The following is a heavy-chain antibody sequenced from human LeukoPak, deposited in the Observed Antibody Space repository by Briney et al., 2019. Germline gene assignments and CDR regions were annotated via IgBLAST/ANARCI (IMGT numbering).Heavy chain of an antibody. Sequence: ASVKVSCKASGYTFTSYDINWVRQATGQGLEWMGWMNPNSCNTGYAQKFQGRVTMTRNTSISTAYMELSSLRSEDTAVYYCARGRGDYDFWSGYYQLDYWGQGTLVTVSS. CDR2: MNPNSCNT. V-gene: IGHV1-8*01. J-gene: IGHJ4*02. CDR1: GYTFTSYD. D-gene: IGHD3-3*01. CDR3: ARGRGDYDFWSGYYQLDY.